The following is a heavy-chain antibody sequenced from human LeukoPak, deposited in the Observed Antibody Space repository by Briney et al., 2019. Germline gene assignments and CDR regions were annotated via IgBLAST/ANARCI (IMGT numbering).Heavy chain of an antibody. CDR2: ISSSSSYI. Sequence: TTGGSLRLSCAASGFTFSSYRMNWVRQAPGKGLEWVSSISSSSSYIYYADSVKGRFSISRDNTKNTLYLQMNSLRAEDTTVYYWARDFNLASMVVVVIKYYFDYWGQGTLVTVSS. CDR3: ARDFNLASMVVVVIKYYFDY. D-gene: IGHD3-22*01. V-gene: IGHV3-21*01. CDR1: GFTFSSYR. J-gene: IGHJ4*02.